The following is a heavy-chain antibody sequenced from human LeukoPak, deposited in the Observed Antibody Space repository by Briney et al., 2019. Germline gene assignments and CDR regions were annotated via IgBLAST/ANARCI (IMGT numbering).Heavy chain of an antibody. CDR1: GYTFTGYY. J-gene: IGHJ6*03. V-gene: IGHV1-69*06. D-gene: IGHD6-13*01. Sequence: ASVKVSCKASGYTFTGYYMHWVRQAPGQGLEWMGGIIPIFGTANYAQKFQGRVTITADKSTSTAYMELSSLRSEDTAVYYCARVGSSHYYYYMDVWGKGTTVTVSS. CDR2: IIPIFGTA. CDR3: ARVGSSHYYYYMDV.